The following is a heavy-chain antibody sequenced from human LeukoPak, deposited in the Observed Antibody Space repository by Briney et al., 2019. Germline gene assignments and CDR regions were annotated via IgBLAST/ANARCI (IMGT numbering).Heavy chain of an antibody. Sequence: PSETLSLTCAVYGGSFSGYYWSWIRQPPGKGLEWIGEINHSGSTNYNPSLKSRVTISVDRSKNQFSLKLSSVTAADTAVYYCARGGIAAAVDYWGQGTLVTVSS. CDR3: ARGGIAAAVDY. CDR1: GGSFSGYY. CDR2: INHSGST. D-gene: IGHD6-25*01. J-gene: IGHJ4*02. V-gene: IGHV4-34*01.